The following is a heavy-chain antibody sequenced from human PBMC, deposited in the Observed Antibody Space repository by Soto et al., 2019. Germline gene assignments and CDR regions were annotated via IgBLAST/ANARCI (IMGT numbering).Heavy chain of an antibody. CDR2: IYYSGST. V-gene: IGHV4-59*08. J-gene: IGHJ6*03. Sequence: PSETLSLTCTVSGGSISSYYWSWIRQPPGKGLEWIGYIYYSGSTNYNPSLKSRVTISVDTSKNQFSLKLSSVTAADTAVYYCARLGYSSVYVVRPYYYYYMDVWGKGTTVTVSS. CDR3: ARLGYSSVYVVRPYYYYYMDV. CDR1: GGSISSYY. D-gene: IGHD6-25*01.